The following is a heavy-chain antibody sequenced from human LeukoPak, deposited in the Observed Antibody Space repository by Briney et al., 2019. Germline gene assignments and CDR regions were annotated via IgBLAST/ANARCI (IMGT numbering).Heavy chain of an antibody. J-gene: IGHJ4*02. V-gene: IGHV3-53*01. CDR1: GFTVSSNY. CDR2: IYSDGST. D-gene: IGHD6-13*01. CDR3: ARAPLVSC. Sequence: PGGSLRLSCAASGFTVSSNYMTWVRQAPGKGLEWVSVIYSDGSTYYADSVKGRFTISRDSSKNTLYLQMNSLRAEDTAVYYCARAPLVSCWGQGALVTVSS.